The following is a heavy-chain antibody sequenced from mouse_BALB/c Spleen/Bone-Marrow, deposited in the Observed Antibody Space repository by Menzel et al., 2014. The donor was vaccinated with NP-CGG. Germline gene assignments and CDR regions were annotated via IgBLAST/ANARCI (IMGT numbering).Heavy chain of an antibody. V-gene: IGHV5-6-4*01. J-gene: IGHJ2*02. CDR2: ITSGGSYT. CDR3: TRDNGPFDY. CDR1: GFTFSSYT. Sequence: EVMLVESGGGLVKPGGSLKLSCAASGFTFSSYTMSWVRQTPENRLEWVATITSGGSYTYYPDSVKGRFTISRDNAKNTLYLQMSGLKSEDTAMYYCTRDNGPFDYWGQGTSLTVSS. D-gene: IGHD1-2*01.